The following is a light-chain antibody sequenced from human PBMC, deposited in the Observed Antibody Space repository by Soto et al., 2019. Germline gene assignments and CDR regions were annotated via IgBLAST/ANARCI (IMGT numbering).Light chain of an antibody. CDR3: QQYNIYST. Sequence: DIQLTQSPSTLPASVGDRVTITCRASQSISNWLAWYQQKPGKVPKLLIFDASTLDSGVPSRFSGSGSGTEFTLTISSLQPDDFATYYCQQYNIYSTFGQGTRVEVK. V-gene: IGKV1-5*01. J-gene: IGKJ1*01. CDR1: QSISNW. CDR2: DAS.